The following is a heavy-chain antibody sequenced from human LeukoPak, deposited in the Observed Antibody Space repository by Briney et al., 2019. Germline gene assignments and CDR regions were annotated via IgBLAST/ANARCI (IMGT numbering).Heavy chain of an antibody. V-gene: IGHV3-33*06. D-gene: IGHD3-22*01. Sequence: GGSLRLSCAASGFTFSSYGMHWVRQAPGKGLEWVAVIWYDGSNKYYADSVKGRFTISRDNSKNTLYLQMNSLRAEDTAVYYCAKRRYDRSGYFDYWGQGTLVTVSS. J-gene: IGHJ4*02. CDR1: GFTFSSYG. CDR3: AKRRYDRSGYFDY. CDR2: IWYDGSNK.